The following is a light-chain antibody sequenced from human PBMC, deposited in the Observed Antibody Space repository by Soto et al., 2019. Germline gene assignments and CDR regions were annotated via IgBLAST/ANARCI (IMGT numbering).Light chain of an antibody. V-gene: IGKV1-39*01. Sequence: DIQMTQAPSSPSASVADRVSITCRASQNISPYLNWYQQKPGKAPKLLIYATFNLQSGVPSRFSGSESGTNFTLTIASLQPEDFAPYYCQQSYRYSVTFGQGTKVDIK. CDR1: QNISPY. CDR3: QQSYRYSVT. J-gene: IGKJ1*01. CDR2: ATF.